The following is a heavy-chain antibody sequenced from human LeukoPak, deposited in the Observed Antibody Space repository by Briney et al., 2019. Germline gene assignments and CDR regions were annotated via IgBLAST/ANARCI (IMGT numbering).Heavy chain of an antibody. CDR2: VSYDGSNK. Sequence: PGGSLRLSCAASEFTFRNYGMHWVCQAPGKGLEWVAVVSYDGSNKYYADSVKGRFTISRDNSKNTLYLQMNSLRAEDTAVYYCATGIVAAGTLDYWGQGTLVTVSS. V-gene: IGHV3-30*03. CDR3: ATGIVAAGTLDY. D-gene: IGHD6-13*01. J-gene: IGHJ4*02. CDR1: EFTFRNYG.